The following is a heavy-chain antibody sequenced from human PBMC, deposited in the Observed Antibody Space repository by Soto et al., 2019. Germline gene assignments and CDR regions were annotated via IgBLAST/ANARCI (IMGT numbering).Heavy chain of an antibody. V-gene: IGHV3-30*18. J-gene: IGHJ6*01. Sequence: QVQLVESGGGVVQPGRSLRLSCAASGFTFSSYGMHWVRQAPGKGLEWVAVISYDGSNKYYADSVKGRFTISRDNSKNTLYLQMNSLRAEDTAVYYCAKESQVVRPFLNYYYGMDVW. CDR2: ISYDGSNK. CDR3: AKESQVVRPFLNYYYGMDV. D-gene: IGHD3-10*01. CDR1: GFTFSSYG.